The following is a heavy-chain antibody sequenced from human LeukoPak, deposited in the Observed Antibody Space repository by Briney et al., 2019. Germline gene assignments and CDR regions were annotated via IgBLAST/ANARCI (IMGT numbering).Heavy chain of an antibody. V-gene: IGHV3-7*03. Sequence: GGSLRLSCAAPGFTFRTYWMHWVRHAPGKGLEWVANIKQDGSEKYYVDSVKGRFTISRDNAENSLFLQMNSLRAEDTAVYFCASAGGDSRSPLPFYYWGQGTLVTVSS. D-gene: IGHD6-6*01. CDR1: GFTFRTYW. CDR2: IKQDGSEK. J-gene: IGHJ4*02. CDR3: ASAGGDSRSPLPFYY.